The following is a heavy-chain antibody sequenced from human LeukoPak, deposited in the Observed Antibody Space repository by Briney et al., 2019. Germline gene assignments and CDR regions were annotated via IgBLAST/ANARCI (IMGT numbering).Heavy chain of an antibody. CDR3: ASSPPTGDFWSGYPMGYFDY. J-gene: IGHJ4*02. Sequence: PSETLSLTCTVSGGSISSYYWSWIRQPPGKGLEWLGYIYYSGSTNYNPSLKSRVTISVDTSKNQFSLKLSSVTAADTAVYYCASSPPTGDFWSGYPMGYFDYWGQGTLVTVSS. V-gene: IGHV4-59*01. CDR1: GGSISSYY. D-gene: IGHD3-3*01. CDR2: IYYSGST.